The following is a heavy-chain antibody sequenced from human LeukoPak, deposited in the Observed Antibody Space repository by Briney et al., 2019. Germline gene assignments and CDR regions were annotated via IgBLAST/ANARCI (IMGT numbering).Heavy chain of an antibody. CDR3: ARDGLDSSGPVAFDI. Sequence: GGSLRLSRVASEFIVSTNYMSWVRQAPGKGLEWVSIIHIDGDTHYADSVKGRFTFSRDNTKNTPYLQMNSLRSEDPVVYYCARDGLDSSGPVAFDIWGQGTMVTVSS. CDR2: IHIDGDT. J-gene: IGHJ3*02. CDR1: EFIVSTNY. V-gene: IGHV3-66*01. D-gene: IGHD3-22*01.